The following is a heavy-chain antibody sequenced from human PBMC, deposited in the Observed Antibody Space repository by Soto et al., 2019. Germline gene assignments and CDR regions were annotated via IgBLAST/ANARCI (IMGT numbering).Heavy chain of an antibody. CDR3: ARATADPIYYYYYMDV. CDR1: GGSISSGGYY. J-gene: IGHJ6*03. V-gene: IGHV4-31*03. D-gene: IGHD2-21*02. CDR2: IYYSGST. Sequence: QVQLQESGPGLVKPSQTLSLTCTVSGGSISSGGYYWSWIRQHPGKGLEWIGYIYYSGSTYYNPSLKSRVTISVDTSKNQFSLKLSSVTAADTAVYYCARATADPIYYYYYMDVWGNGTTVTVSS.